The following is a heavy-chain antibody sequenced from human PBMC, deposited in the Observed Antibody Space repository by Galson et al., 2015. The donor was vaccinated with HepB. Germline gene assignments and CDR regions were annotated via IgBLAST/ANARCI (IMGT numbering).Heavy chain of an antibody. CDR1: GISISTTDW. J-gene: IGHJ6*02. CDR2: IYHSGST. CDR3: ARDSRGIKYYYGMDI. V-gene: IGHV4-4*02. Sequence: SETLSLTCAVSGISISTTDWWSWVRQPPGKGLEWIGEIYHSGSTNYNPSLKSRVTISVDTSMNQFSLKLISVTAADTAVYYCARDSRGIKYYYGMDIWGQGTTVTVSS. D-gene: IGHD3-16*01.